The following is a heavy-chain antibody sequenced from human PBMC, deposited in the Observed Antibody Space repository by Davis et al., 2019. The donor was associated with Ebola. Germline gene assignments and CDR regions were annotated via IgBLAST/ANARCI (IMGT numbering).Heavy chain of an antibody. J-gene: IGHJ4*02. CDR2: IRHDASNT. D-gene: IGHD5-12*01. CDR3: AREDGGYWD. V-gene: IGHV3-30*04. CDR1: GFTFRNFA. Sequence: GESLKISCAASGFTFRNFAMHWVHQAPGKGLEWVASIRHDASNTYDADSVKGRFTISRDNSKNTLYLEMNGLRVEDVAIYYCAREDGGYWDWGQGTLVTVSS.